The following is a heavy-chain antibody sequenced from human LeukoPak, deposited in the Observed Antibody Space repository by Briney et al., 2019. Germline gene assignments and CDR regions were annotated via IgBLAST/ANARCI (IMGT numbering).Heavy chain of an antibody. CDR3: ASRDAATSDY. Sequence: KSSETLSLTCAAYGGSFSGYYWSWIRQPPGKGLEWIGEINHSGSTNYNPSLKSRVTISVDTSKNQFSLKLSSVTAADTAVYYCASRDAATSDYWGQGTLVTVSS. J-gene: IGHJ4*02. V-gene: IGHV4-34*01. D-gene: IGHD5-12*01. CDR1: GGSFSGYY. CDR2: INHSGST.